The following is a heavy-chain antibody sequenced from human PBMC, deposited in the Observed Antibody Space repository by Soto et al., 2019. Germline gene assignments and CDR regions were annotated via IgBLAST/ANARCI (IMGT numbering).Heavy chain of an antibody. Sequence: EVQLVESGGALVQPGGSLRLSCAASGFPFSSFWMSWVRQAPGKGLEWVANIKEDGSEKYYLDSVKGRFTISRDNAKNSLFLQMTSLRVEDTAVYYCTRGGSAREYWGQGTLVTVSS. CDR2: IKEDGSEK. D-gene: IGHD3-10*01. CDR1: GFPFSSFW. J-gene: IGHJ4*02. V-gene: IGHV3-7*04. CDR3: TRGGSAREY.